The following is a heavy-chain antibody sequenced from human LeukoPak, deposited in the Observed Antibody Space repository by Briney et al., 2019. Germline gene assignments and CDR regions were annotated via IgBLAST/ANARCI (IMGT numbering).Heavy chain of an antibody. CDR3: ASNGSSGGRSSHFDY. CDR1: GGSFSRYY. D-gene: IGHD6-25*01. V-gene: IGHV4-59*08. J-gene: IGHJ4*02. Sequence: PSETPSLTCTVSGGSFSRYYWSWIRQPPGKGLEWIGYIYYSGSTDYNPSLKSRVTISVDTTKNQFSLKLSSVTAADTAVYYCASNGSSGGRSSHFDYWGQGTLVTVSS. CDR2: IYYSGST.